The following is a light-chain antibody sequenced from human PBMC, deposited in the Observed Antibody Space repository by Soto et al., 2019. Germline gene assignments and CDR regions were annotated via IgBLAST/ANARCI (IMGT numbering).Light chain of an antibody. J-gene: IGLJ2*01. CDR2: DNQ. Sequence: QSALTQSPSVSAAPGQKVSISCSGSSSNVGKNFVSWYQHVPGKAPKLLIYDNQKRPSGIPDRFSASKSGTLATLDITGLQTGDEADYYCGTWDSSLTIGVIFGGGTKLTVL. V-gene: IGLV1-51*01. CDR1: SSNVGKNF. CDR3: GTWDSSLTIGVI.